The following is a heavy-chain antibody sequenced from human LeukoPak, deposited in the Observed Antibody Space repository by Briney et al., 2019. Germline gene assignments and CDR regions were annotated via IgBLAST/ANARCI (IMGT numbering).Heavy chain of an antibody. J-gene: IGHJ6*02. D-gene: IGHD3-10*01. Sequence: GGSLRLSCAASGFTFSSYAMHWVRQAPGKGLKYVSAISSNGGSTYYANSVKGRFTISRDNSKNTLYLQMGSLRAEDMAVYYCARGNYYGSGSYLLYGMDVWGQGTTVTVSS. CDR3: ARGNYYGSGSYLLYGMDV. CDR1: GFTFSSYA. V-gene: IGHV3-64*01. CDR2: ISSNGGST.